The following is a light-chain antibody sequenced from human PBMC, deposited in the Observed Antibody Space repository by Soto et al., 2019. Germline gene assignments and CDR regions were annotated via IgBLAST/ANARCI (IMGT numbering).Light chain of an antibody. V-gene: IGKV1-5*01. CDR2: DAS. CDR1: QNIRNL. CDR3: QQYNTYST. Sequence: DIQLPQSPSTLSAAVGDSVTITCRASQNIRNLLAWYQQKPGKAPKPLIYDASTLKTGVPSRFSGSGSGSEFNFTITGLQPDDFATYFCQQYNTYSTFGQGTRPETK. J-gene: IGKJ5*01.